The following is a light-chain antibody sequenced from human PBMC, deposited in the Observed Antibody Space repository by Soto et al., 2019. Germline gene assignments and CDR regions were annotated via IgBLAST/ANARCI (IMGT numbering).Light chain of an antibody. CDR1: QSISSY. V-gene: IGKV3-11*01. J-gene: IGKJ3*01. CDR2: DAS. Sequence: VLKQSASPLSLSKGDRATLSWRASQSISSYLAWYQQKPGQAPRLLIYDASNRATGIPARFSGSGSGTDFTLTLSSLETEELAVYYCQQRSNWPPTFGPGTKVDIK. CDR3: QQRSNWPPT.